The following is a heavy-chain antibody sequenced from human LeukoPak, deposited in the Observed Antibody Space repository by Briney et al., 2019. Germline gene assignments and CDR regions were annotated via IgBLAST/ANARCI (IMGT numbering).Heavy chain of an antibody. CDR2: IYPGDSDT. Sequence: GASLKISCKGSGYSFTTYWIGWVRQMPGKGLEWMGIIYPGDSDTRYSPSFQGQVTISADKSISTAYLHWSSLKASDTAMYYCARHQIVGATRSPFDYWGQGTLVTVSS. J-gene: IGHJ4*02. D-gene: IGHD1-26*01. CDR3: ARHQIVGATRSPFDY. V-gene: IGHV5-51*01. CDR1: GYSFTTYW.